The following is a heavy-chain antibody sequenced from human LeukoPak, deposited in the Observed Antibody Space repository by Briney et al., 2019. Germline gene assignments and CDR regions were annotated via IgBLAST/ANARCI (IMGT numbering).Heavy chain of an antibody. CDR3: AKARATYLYDTSGYSALDY. J-gene: IGHJ4*02. CDR1: GFIVSGNY. D-gene: IGHD3-22*01. V-gene: IGHV3-53*01. CDR2: IYSGGST. Sequence: GGSLRLSCAASGFIVSGNYMSWVRQAPGKGVEWVSVIYSGGSTDYAAPVKGRFTISKDNSKNPLYLQMDSLRAEDTAVYYCAKARATYLYDTSGYSALDYWGQGTLVTVSS.